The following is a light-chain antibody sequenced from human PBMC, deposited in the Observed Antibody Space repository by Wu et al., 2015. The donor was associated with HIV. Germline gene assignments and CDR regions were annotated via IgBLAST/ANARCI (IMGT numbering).Light chain of an antibody. Sequence: DIQMTQSPSSLSASVGDRVTITCQASQDIDNYLNWYQQKPGKAPKLLIYDASNLETGVPSRFSGSGSGTDFTLTISSLQPEDVATYYCQKYNTAPWTFGQGTKVEMK. CDR2: DAS. V-gene: IGKV1-33*01. CDR1: QDIDNY. CDR3: QKYNTAPWT. J-gene: IGKJ1*01.